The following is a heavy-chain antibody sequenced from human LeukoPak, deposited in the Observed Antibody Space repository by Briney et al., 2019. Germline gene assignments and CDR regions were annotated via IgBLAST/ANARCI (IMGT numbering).Heavy chain of an antibody. Sequence: GGSLRLSCEASGFSMSVYWMSWVRQAPGKGLEWVGNIKQDGSERNYVDSVKGRFTISRDNAKKSLYLQMDSLRAEDAAVYYCARDRGAYYHFFDYWGQGTLVTVSS. J-gene: IGHJ4*02. CDR3: ARDRGAYYHFFDY. CDR2: IKQDGSER. D-gene: IGHD3-22*01. CDR1: GFSMSVYW. V-gene: IGHV3-7*01.